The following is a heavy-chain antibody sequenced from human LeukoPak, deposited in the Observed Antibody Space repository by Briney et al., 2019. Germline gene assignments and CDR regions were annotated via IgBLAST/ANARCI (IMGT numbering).Heavy chain of an antibody. V-gene: IGHV3-9*03. J-gene: IGHJ3*02. CDR3: AKALYNWNDVGLYAFDI. D-gene: IGHD1-1*01. CDR2: ISWNSGSI. CDR1: GFTFDDYA. Sequence: PGRSLRLSCAASGFTFDDYAMHWVRQAPGKGLEWVSGISWNSGSIGYADSVKGRFTISRDNAKNSLYLQMNSLRAEDMALYYCAKALYNWNDVGLYAFDIWGQGTVVTVSS.